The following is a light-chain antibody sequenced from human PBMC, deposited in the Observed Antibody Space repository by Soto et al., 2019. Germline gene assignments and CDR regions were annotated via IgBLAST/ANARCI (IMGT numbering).Light chain of an antibody. CDR3: QQYKSYSLT. J-gene: IGKJ4*01. Sequence: DIQMTQSPSTLSASVGDRVTITCRASQSISSWLAWYQQKPGKAPKLLIYDASNLESGVPSRFSGSGSGTEFTLTISSLQPDDFAAYHCQQYKSYSLTFGGGTKVEIK. V-gene: IGKV1-5*01. CDR1: QSISSW. CDR2: DAS.